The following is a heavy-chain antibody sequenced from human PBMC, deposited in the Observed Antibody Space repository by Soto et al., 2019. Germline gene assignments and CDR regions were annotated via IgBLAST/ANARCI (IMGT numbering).Heavy chain of an antibody. CDR1: GYTFTSYY. Sequence: GASVKVSCKASGYTFTSYYMHWVRQAPGQGLEWMGIINPSGGSTSYAQKFQGRVTMTRDTSTSTVYMELSSLRSEDTAVYYCARDTSPSQYRKRYFDYWGQGALVTVSS. D-gene: IGHD3-16*02. CDR3: ARDTSPSQYRKRYFDY. J-gene: IGHJ4*02. V-gene: IGHV1-46*01. CDR2: INPSGGST.